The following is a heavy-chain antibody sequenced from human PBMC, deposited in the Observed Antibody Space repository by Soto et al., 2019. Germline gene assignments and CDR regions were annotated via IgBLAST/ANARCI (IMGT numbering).Heavy chain of an antibody. CDR3: ARLRGGVATSPTFDY. V-gene: IGHV4-59*08. Sequence: QVQLQESGPGLVKPSETLSLTCTVSGGSISHYYWSWIRQPPGKALEWIGYIYHSGSTNYNPSLKILVTKAADPSKNQSSLKLSSVTAATAAVYYCARLRGGVATSPTFDYWGQGTLVTASS. CDR2: IYHSGST. CDR1: GGSISHYY. D-gene: IGHD3-10*01. J-gene: IGHJ4*02.